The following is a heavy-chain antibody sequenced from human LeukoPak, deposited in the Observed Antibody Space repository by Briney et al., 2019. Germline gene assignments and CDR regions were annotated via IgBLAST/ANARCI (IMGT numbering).Heavy chain of an antibody. CDR3: AHLKDYVFDY. V-gene: IGHV2-5*02. J-gene: IGHJ4*02. D-gene: IGHD3-16*01. Sequence: SGPTLVNPTQTLTLTCTFSGFSLSTSGVGVGWIRQPPGKALEWLALIQWDDDRRYSPSLKSRLTITKGTSKNQVVLTMTNMDPADTATYYCAHLKDYVFDYWGQGTLVTASP. CDR1: GFSLSTSGVG. CDR2: IQWDDDR.